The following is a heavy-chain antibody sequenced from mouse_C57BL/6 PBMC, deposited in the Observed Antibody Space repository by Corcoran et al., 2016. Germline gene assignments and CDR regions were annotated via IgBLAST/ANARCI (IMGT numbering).Heavy chain of an antibody. CDR1: GYTFTSYG. CDR2: IYPRSGNN. J-gene: IGHJ4*01. CDR3: AREGCYSYAMDY. V-gene: IGHV1-81*01. Sequence: QVQLQQSGAELARPGASVKLSCKASGYTFTSYGISWVKQRTGQGLEWIGEIYPRSGNNYYNEKFKGKATLTADKSSSTAYMELRSLISEDSAVYFCAREGCYSYAMDYWGQGTSVTGSS. D-gene: IGHD2-12*01.